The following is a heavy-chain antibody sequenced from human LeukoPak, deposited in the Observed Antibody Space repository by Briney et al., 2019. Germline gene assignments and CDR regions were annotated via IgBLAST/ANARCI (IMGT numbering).Heavy chain of an antibody. CDR3: ARDVRADFWSGYPNHAFDI. V-gene: IGHV3-7*01. J-gene: IGHJ3*02. CDR1: GFTFSSHW. CDR2: IKQDGSEQ. D-gene: IGHD3-3*01. Sequence: GGSLRLSCAASGFTFSSHWMSWVRQAPGKGLEWVANIKQDGSEQYYVDSVKGRFTISRDNAKNSLYLQMNSLRAEDTAVYYCARDVRADFWSGYPNHAFDIWGQGTLVTVSP.